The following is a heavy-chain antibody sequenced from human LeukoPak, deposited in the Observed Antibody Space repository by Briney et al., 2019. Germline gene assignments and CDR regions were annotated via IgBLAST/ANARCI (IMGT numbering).Heavy chain of an antibody. J-gene: IGHJ4*02. CDR3: ARGGFGVVVPAAIFSRFDY. CDR1: GGTFSSYA. Sequence: ASVKVSCKASGGTFSSYAISWVRQAPGQGLEWMGGIIPIFGTANYAQKFQGRVTITADESTSTAYMELSSLRSEDTAVYYCARGGFGVVVPAAIFSRFDYWGQGTLVTVSS. V-gene: IGHV1-69*13. CDR2: IIPIFGTA. D-gene: IGHD2-2*01.